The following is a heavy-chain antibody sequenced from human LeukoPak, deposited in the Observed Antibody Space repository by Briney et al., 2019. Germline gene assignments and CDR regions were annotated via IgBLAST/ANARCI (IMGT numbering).Heavy chain of an antibody. CDR3: AKSGRTYYDILTGYYTPTHYYGMDV. V-gene: IGHV3-9*01. CDR1: GFTFDDYA. D-gene: IGHD3-9*01. J-gene: IGHJ6*02. Sequence: PGGSLRLSCAASGFTFDDYAMHWVRQVPGKGLEWVSGISWNSGSIGYADSVKGRFTISRDNAKNSLYLQMNSLRAEDTALYYCAKSGRTYYDILTGYYTPTHYYGMDVWGQGTTVTVSS. CDR2: ISWNSGSI.